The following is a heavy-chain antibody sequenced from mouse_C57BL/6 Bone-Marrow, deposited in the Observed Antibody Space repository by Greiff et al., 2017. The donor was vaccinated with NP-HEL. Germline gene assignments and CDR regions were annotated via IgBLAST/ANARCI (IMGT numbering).Heavy chain of an antibody. D-gene: IGHD1-1*01. J-gene: IGHJ3*01. CDR3: TRYGSSYGGFAY. Sequence: QVQLQQSGAELVRPGASVTLSCKASGYTFPDYEMHWVKQTPVHGLEWIGAIDPETGGTAYNQKFKGKAILTADKSSSTAYMELRSLTSEDSAVYYCTRYGSSYGGFAYWGQGTLVTVSA. V-gene: IGHV1-15*01. CDR2: IDPETGGT. CDR1: GYTFPDYE.